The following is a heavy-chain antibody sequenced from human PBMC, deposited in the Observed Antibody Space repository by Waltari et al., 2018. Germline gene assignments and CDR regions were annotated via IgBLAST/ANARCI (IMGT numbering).Heavy chain of an antibody. V-gene: IGHV3-53*02. D-gene: IGHD2-15*01. CDR1: GFTVRSNN. Sequence: ELQLVETGGGLVRPGGSLRLPCSATGFTVRSNNINWVREAPGKGPEWPSVIYSGGSKDYAYSVKGRFTISRDNSKNTLYLQMDSLTSEDTAIYYCARGAFRAYQPLLYFDYWGLGTPVTVSS. J-gene: IGHJ4*02. CDR2: IYSGGSK. CDR3: ARGAFRAYQPLLYFDY.